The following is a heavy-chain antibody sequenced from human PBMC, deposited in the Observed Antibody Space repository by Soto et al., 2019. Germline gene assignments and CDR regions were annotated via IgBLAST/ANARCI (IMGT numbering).Heavy chain of an antibody. V-gene: IGHV1-3*01. CDR1: GYTFTSYA. CDR2: INAGNGNT. D-gene: IGHD6-19*01. Sequence: QVQLVQSGAEVKKPGASVKVSCKASGYTFTSYAMHWVRQAPGQRLEWMGWINAGNGNTKYSQKFQGRVTITRDTSASTAYMELSSLRSEDTAVYYCARERYSTGWSPVSVLSYFAHWGRGTLVTVSS. CDR3: ARERYSTGWSPVSVLSYFAH. J-gene: IGHJ2*01.